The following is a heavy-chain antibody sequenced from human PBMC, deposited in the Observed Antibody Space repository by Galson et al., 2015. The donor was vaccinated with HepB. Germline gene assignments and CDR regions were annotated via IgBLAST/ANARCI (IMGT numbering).Heavy chain of an antibody. CDR3: ARKLPEYSSSSGWFDP. Sequence: SVKVSCKASGYTFTSYGISWVRQAPGQGLEWMGWISAYNGNTNYAQKLQGRVTMTTDTSTSTAFMELRSLRSDDTAVYYCARKLPEYSSSSGWFDPWGQGTLVTVSS. J-gene: IGHJ5*02. CDR1: GYTFTSYG. D-gene: IGHD6-6*01. V-gene: IGHV1-18*04. CDR2: ISAYNGNT.